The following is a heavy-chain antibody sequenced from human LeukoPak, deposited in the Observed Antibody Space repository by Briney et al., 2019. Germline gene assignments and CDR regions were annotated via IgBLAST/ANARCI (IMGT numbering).Heavy chain of an antibody. D-gene: IGHD1-26*01. V-gene: IGHV3-53*01. CDR2: IYSGGST. Sequence: GGSLRLSCAASGFTVSSNYMSWVRQAPGKGLEWVSVIYSGGSTYYADSVEGRFTISRDNSKNTLYLQMNSLRAEDTAVYYCARGVGSGSRLRAGDYWGQGTLVTVSS. CDR3: ARGVGSGSRLRAGDY. J-gene: IGHJ4*02. CDR1: GFTVSSNY.